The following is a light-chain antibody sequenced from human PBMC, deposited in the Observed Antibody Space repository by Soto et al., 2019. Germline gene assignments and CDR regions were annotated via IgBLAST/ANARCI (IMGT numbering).Light chain of an antibody. CDR1: QSISNW. Sequence: DIQMTQSPSTLSASVGDRVTISCRASQSISNWLAWYQQKPGKAPKLLIYKASSLESGVQSRFNGSGSGTEFTLTISSLQPEDFATYYCQQYDSYWTFGQGTKVEI. V-gene: IGKV1-5*03. CDR3: QQYDSYWT. J-gene: IGKJ1*01. CDR2: KAS.